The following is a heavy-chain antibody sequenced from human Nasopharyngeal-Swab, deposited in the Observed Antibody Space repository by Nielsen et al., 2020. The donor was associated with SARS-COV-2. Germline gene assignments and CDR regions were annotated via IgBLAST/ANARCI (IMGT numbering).Heavy chain of an antibody. CDR1: GLTFSSYA. CDR3: ARGGLLELGFYWYFDL. J-gene: IGHJ2*01. V-gene: IGHV3-30-3*01. D-gene: IGHD2-21*02. CDR2: ISYDGSNK. Sequence: GGSLRLSCAASGLTFSSYAMHWVRQAPGKGLEWVAVISYDGSNKYYADSVKGRFTISRDNSKNTLYLQMNSLRAEDTAVYYCARGGLLELGFYWYFDLWGRGTLVTVSS.